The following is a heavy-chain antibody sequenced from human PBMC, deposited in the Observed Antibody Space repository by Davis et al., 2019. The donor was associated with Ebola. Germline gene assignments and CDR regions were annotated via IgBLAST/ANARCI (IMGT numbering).Heavy chain of an antibody. CDR1: GLVFGSYW. V-gene: IGHV3-74*01. D-gene: IGHD6-6*01. CDR2: INADGSST. J-gene: IGHJ6*03. Sequence: GESLKISCAASGLVFGSYWMHWVRQAPGKGLVWVSRINADGSSTTYADSVRGRFTVSRDNAKNTLYLQMNSLRAEDTAVYYCARVSTSSGNFYYYMDVWGKGTTVTVSS. CDR3: ARVSTSSGNFYYYMDV.